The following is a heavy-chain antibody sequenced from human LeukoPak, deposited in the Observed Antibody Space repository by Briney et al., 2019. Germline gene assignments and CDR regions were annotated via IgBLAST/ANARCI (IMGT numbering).Heavy chain of an antibody. CDR1: GYTFTGYY. V-gene: IGHV1-2*02. CDR2: INPNSGGT. J-gene: IGHJ6*02. D-gene: IGHD6-6*01. CDR3: ARDLGSSPSNYYYGMDV. Sequence: ASVKVSRKASGYTFTGYYMHWVRQAPGQGLEWMGWINPNSGGTNYAQKFQGRVTMTRDTSISTAYMELSRLRSDDTAVYYCARDLGSSPSNYYYGMDVWGQGTTVTVSS.